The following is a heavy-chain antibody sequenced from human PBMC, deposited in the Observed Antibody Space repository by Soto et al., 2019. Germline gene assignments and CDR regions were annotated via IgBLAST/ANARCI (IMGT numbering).Heavy chain of an antibody. D-gene: IGHD5-18*01. V-gene: IGHV4-34*01. CDR3: ARGRVDTAMVRNYYYYYGMDV. CDR1: GGSFSGYY. Sequence: TSETLSLTCAVYGGSFSGYYWSWIRQPPGKGLEWIGEINHSGGTNYNPSLKSRVTISVDTSKNQFSLKLSSVTAADTAVYYCARGRVDTAMVRNYYYYYGMDVWGQGTTVTVSS. CDR2: INHSGGT. J-gene: IGHJ6*02.